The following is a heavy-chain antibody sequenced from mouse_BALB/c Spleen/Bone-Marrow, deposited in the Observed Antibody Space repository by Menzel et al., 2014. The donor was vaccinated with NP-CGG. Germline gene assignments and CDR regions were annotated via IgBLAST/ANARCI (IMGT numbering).Heavy chain of an antibody. CDR2: IDSANGNT. CDR3: ASYYYGSSLLAY. Sequence: EVMLVESGAELVKPGASVKLSCTASGFNIKDTYMHWVKPRPEQGLEWIGRIDSANGNTKYDPKFQGKATITADTSSNTAYLQLSSLTSEDTAVYYCASYYYGSSLLAYWGQGTLVTVSA. V-gene: IGHV14-3*02. CDR1: GFNIKDTY. J-gene: IGHJ3*01. D-gene: IGHD1-1*01.